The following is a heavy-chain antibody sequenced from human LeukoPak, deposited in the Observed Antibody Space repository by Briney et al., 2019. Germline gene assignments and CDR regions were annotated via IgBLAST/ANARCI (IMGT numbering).Heavy chain of an antibody. V-gene: IGHV7-4-1*02. CDR3: ARESPERNFDY. CDR2: INTNAGNP. Sequence: GASVKVSCKASGYTFTSYAMNWVRQAPGQGLEWMGWINTNAGNPTYAQGFTGRFVFSLDTAVSTAYLQISSLKAEDTAVYYCARESPERNFDYWGQGTLVTVSS. CDR1: GYTFTSYA. J-gene: IGHJ4*02.